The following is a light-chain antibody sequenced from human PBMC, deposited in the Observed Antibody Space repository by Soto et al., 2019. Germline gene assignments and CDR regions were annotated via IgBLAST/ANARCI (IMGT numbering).Light chain of an antibody. CDR3: SSYTTSSTVI. J-gene: IGLJ2*01. CDR1: SRDVGSYNY. Sequence: QSVLTQPASVSGSPGQSITISCTGTSRDVGSYNYVSWYQQHPGKAPKLMIYEVSYRPSGVSNRFSGSKSGNTASLTISGLQAEDEADYYCSSYTTSSTVIFGGGTKLTVL. CDR2: EVS. V-gene: IGLV2-14*01.